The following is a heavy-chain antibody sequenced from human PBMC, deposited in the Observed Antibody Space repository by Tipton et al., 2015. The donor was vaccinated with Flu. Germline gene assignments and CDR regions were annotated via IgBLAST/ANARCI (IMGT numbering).Heavy chain of an antibody. CDR3: ARMRARDCTLGACYLWWFDL. CDR2: IHRSGST. D-gene: IGHD2-8*01. V-gene: IGHV4-38-2*02. Sequence: TLSLTCTVSGDSIRSDYFWGWIRQPPGKALEWIATIHRSGSTKYNPSLKSRVTISVDTSKNQFYLEMRPVTAADMAVYYCARMRARDCTLGACYLWWFDLWGRGTLVTVSS. CDR1: GDSIRSDYF. J-gene: IGHJ2*01.